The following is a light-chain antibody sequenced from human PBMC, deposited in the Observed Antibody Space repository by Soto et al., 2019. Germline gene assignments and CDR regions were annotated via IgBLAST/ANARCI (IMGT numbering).Light chain of an antibody. Sequence: ILLAMSPSSVSASGGGRVSITCRASQSISTWLAWYQQKPGKAPKILIYKASTLESGVPSRFSGSGSGTEFTLTISRLQPDDFATYYCQQYNSLWTFGQGTKVDIK. CDR1: QSISTW. CDR2: KAS. CDR3: QQYNSLWT. J-gene: IGKJ1*01. V-gene: IGKV1-5*03.